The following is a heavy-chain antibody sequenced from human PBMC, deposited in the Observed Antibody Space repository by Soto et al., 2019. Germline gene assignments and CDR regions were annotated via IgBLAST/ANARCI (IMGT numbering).Heavy chain of an antibody. CDR2: ISYDGSNK. D-gene: IGHD2-15*01. CDR3: ARDYSYQRSMDV. Sequence: QVQLVESGGGVVQPGRSLRLSCAASGFTFSSYGMHWVRQAPGKGLEWVAVISYDGSNKYYTDSGKGRFIISRDNSENTLYLQMSSLRAEDTAVYYCARDYSYQRSMDVWCQATTVTVSS. J-gene: IGHJ6*02. V-gene: IGHV3-30*03. CDR1: GFTFSSYG.